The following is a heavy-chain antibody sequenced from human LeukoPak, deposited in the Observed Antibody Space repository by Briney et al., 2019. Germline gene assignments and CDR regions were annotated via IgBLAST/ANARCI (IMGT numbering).Heavy chain of an antibody. J-gene: IGHJ4*02. V-gene: IGHV1-2*02. CDR2: INPNSGGT. D-gene: IGHD3-3*02. Sequence: GASVKVSCKASGYTFTGYYMHWVRQAPGQGLEWMGWINPNSGGTNYAQKFQGRVTMTRDTSISTAYMELSRLRSDDTAVYYCARGISVATGGIDYWGQGTLVTVSS. CDR3: ARGISVATGGIDY. CDR1: GYTFTGYY.